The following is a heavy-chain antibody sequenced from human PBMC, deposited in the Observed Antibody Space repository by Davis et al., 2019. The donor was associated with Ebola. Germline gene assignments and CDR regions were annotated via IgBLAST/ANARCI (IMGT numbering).Heavy chain of an antibody. CDR2: ISVTGGHA. J-gene: IGHJ4*02. V-gene: IGHV3-23*01. CDR1: GFTFRAYA. D-gene: IGHD6-13*01. Sequence: GGSLRLSCAASGFTFRAYAMSWVRQAPGKGLEWVAAISVTGGHAFYADSVKGRFTISRDNYKNSLFLEMNSLRAEDTAVYCFAKFWGAEYSRTWFYFHHWGQGTQVAVSP. CDR3: AKFWGAEYSRTWFYFHH.